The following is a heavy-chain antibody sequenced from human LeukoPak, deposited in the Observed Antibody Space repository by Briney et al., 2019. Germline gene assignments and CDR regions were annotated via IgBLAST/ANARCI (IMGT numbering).Heavy chain of an antibody. CDR1: GFTFSSYA. V-gene: IGHV3-30*01. D-gene: IGHD2-2*01. CDR2: ISYDGSNK. J-gene: IGHJ4*02. Sequence: GGSLRLSCAASGFTFSSYAMHWVRQAPGKGLEWVAVISYDGSNKYYADSVKGRFTISRDNSKNTPYLQMNSLRPEDTAVYYCAKDGCSSSSCLGFDCWGQGTLVTVSS. CDR3: AKDGCSSSSCLGFDC.